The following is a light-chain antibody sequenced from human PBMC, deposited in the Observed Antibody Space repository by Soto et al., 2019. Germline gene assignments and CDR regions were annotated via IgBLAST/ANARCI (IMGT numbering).Light chain of an antibody. CDR3: QQYGSSPIT. CDR1: QSISTK. J-gene: IGKJ5*01. Sequence: EIVMTQSPATLSLSPGETATLSCRASQSISTKLAWYQHKAGQAPRVLIYDASNRATGIPARFSGSGSGTDFTLTISRLEPEDFAVYYCQQYGSSPITFGQGTRLEIK. CDR2: DAS. V-gene: IGKV3-20*01.